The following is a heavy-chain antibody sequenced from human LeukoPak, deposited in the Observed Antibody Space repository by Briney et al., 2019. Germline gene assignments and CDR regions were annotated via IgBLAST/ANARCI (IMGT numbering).Heavy chain of an antibody. J-gene: IGHJ4*02. CDR3: SKHDGVSRAFHY. CDR2: VSDSGATT. CDR1: GFTFSSNV. V-gene: IGHV3-23*01. D-gene: IGHD1-1*01. Sequence: GGSLRLSCAASGFTFSSNVMSWLRQAPGKGLDWVSGVSDSGATTYYEPSIKGRFTISRDNSKNTLYLQMDSLRAEDTAVYYCSKHDGVSRAFHYWGQGTLVTVSS.